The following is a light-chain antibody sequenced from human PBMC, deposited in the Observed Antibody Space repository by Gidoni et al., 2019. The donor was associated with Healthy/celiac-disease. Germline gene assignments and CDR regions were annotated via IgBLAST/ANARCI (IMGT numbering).Light chain of an antibody. J-gene: IGLJ2*01. V-gene: IGLV1-51*01. CDR1: SSNIGNNY. Sequence: QSVLTQPPSVSAAPGQKVTISCSGSSSNIGNNYVSWYQQLPGTAPKLLIYDNNQRPSGIPDRFSGSKSGTSATLGITELQTGDETDYYCGTWDSSLSVVVFGGGTKLTVL. CDR3: GTWDSSLSVVV. CDR2: DNN.